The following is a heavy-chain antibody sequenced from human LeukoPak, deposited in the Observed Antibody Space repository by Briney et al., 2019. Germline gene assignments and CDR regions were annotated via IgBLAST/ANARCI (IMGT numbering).Heavy chain of an antibody. J-gene: IGHJ4*02. CDR2: VSSDGSST. Sequence: PGGSLRLSCAVSGFTFSSYWMHWVRQAPGKGLGWVSRVSSDGSSTDYADSVKGRFTISRDNAKNTLYLQMNSLRAEDTAVYYCASRIPYDSSSYWGQGTLVTVSS. CDR3: ASRIPYDSSSY. CDR1: GFTFSSYW. D-gene: IGHD3-22*01. V-gene: IGHV3-74*01.